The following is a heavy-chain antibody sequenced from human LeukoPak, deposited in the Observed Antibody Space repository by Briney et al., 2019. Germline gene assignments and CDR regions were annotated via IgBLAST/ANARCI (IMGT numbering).Heavy chain of an antibody. D-gene: IGHD3-22*01. CDR1: GFTFSTYW. CDR2: ISGSGGST. CDR3: AKVGVDTMIVVGTYFDY. V-gene: IGHV3-23*01. J-gene: IGHJ4*02. Sequence: GGSLRLSCAASGFTFSTYWMHWVRQTPGKGLVWVSAISGSGGSTYYADSVKGRFTISRDNSKNTLYLQMNSLRAEDTAVYYCAKVGVDTMIVVGTYFDYWGQGTLVTVSS.